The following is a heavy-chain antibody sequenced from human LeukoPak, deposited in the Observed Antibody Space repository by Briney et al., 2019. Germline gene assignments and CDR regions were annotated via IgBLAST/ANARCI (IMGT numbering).Heavy chain of an antibody. CDR1: GFTVSSNY. J-gene: IGHJ4*02. V-gene: IGHV3-53*01. Sequence: GGSLRLSCVASGFTVSSNYMSWVRQAPGKGLEWVSVIYSGGSTYYADSVKGRFAISRDNSKNTLYLQMNSLRVEDTTVYYCARDYGVAEGYWGQGTLVTVSS. D-gene: IGHD6-19*01. CDR3: ARDYGVAEGY. CDR2: IYSGGST.